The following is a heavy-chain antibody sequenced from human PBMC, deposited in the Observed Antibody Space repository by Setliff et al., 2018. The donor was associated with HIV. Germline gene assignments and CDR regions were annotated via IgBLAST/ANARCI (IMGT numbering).Heavy chain of an antibody. V-gene: IGHV4-59*02. D-gene: IGHD3-3*01. J-gene: IGHJ2*01. CDR3: ARGVGEYYNFWSGYPAWYFDL. CDR1: GDSVSGYY. CDR2: IYYTGST. Sequence: PSETLSLTCTVSGDSVSGYYWTWIRQPPGKGLEWIGDIYYTGSTNFSPSLKSRVTISLDTSKNQFSLKLSSVTAADTAVYYCARGVGEYYNFWSGYPAWYFDLWGRGTLVTVSS.